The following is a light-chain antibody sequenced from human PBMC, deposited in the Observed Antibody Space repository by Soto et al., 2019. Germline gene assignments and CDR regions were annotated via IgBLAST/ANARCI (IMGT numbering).Light chain of an antibody. CDR3: QQYGSSPCT. CDR2: GAS. V-gene: IGKV3-20*01. CDR1: QSVSSSY. J-gene: IGKJ2*02. Sequence: EIVLTQSPGTLSLSPGERATLSCRASQSVSSSYLAWYRQKPGQAPSLLIYGASSRATGIPDRVSGSGSGTDFTLTICRLEPEDFAVYYCQQYGSSPCTFGQGTKLEIK.